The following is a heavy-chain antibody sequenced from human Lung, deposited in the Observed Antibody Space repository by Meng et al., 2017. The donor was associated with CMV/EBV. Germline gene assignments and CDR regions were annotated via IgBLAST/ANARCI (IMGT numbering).Heavy chain of an antibody. Sequence: GXXLVXPTQTLTLPCSFSGFSLSTSGMRVSWIRQPPGKAREWLARIDWDDDKFYSRTLKTRLTIPKDTSKNQVVLTMTNMDTVDTATYYCARILGGGYYGHWXQGTXVTVAS. CDR2: IDWDDDK. J-gene: IGHJ4*02. CDR1: GFSLSTSGMR. CDR3: ARILGGGYYGH. D-gene: IGHD1-26*01. V-gene: IGHV2-70D*14.